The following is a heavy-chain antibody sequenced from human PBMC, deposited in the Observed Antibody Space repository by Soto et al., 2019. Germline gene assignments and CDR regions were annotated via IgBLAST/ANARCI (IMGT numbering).Heavy chain of an antibody. CDR2: MNPNSGNT. Sequence: ASVKVFCKASGYTFTSYDINWVRQATGQGLEWMGWMNPNSGNTGYAQKFQGRVTMTRNTSISTAYMELSSLRSEDTAVYYCARGDSSSWYFRYYYYYGMDVWGQGTTVTVSS. D-gene: IGHD6-13*01. CDR1: GYTFTSYD. CDR3: ARGDSSSWYFRYYYYYGMDV. J-gene: IGHJ6*02. V-gene: IGHV1-8*01.